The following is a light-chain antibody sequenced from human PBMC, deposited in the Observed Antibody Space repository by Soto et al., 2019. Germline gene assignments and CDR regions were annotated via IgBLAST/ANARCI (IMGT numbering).Light chain of an antibody. CDR1: QSISVF. CDR2: GAS. J-gene: IGKJ2*01. V-gene: IGKV1-39*01. Sequence: DIRMTQSPSSLSASVGERVTITCRASQSISVFLNWYQQRPGKAPRLLIFGASSLQSGVPSRFSGSGSGTDSTLAISSLQPEDVATYYCQETYGTPYTFGQGTTLQI. CDR3: QETYGTPYT.